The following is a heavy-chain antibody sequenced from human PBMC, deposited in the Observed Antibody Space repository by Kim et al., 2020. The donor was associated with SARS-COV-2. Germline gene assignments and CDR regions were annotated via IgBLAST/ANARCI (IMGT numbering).Heavy chain of an antibody. Sequence: GGSLRLSCAASGFTFSSYSMNWVRQAPGKGLEWVSSISSSSSYIYYADSVKGRFTISRDNAKNSLYLQMNSLRAEDTAVYYCEGQLDPLGYYYGMDVWGQGTTVTVSS. J-gene: IGHJ6*02. V-gene: IGHV3-21*01. D-gene: IGHD6-6*01. CDR2: ISSSSSYI. CDR1: GFTFSSYS. CDR3: EGQLDPLGYYYGMDV.